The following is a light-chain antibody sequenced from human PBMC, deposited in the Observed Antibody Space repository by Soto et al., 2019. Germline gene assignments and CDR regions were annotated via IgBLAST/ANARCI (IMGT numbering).Light chain of an antibody. CDR3: QQYGSSTWT. Sequence: DIVLTQSPGTLSLSPGERATLSCRASQRVSSSYLAWYYQIHGQAPSLPIYGASSRATGIPDRFSGSGSGTDVTITISRLQAEDFEVYYCQQYGSSTWTFGQGTKVDIK. CDR1: QRVSSSY. CDR2: GAS. V-gene: IGKV3-20*01. J-gene: IGKJ1*01.